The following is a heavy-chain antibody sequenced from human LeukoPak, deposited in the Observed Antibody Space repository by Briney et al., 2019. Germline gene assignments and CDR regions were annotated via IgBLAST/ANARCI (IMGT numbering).Heavy chain of an antibody. D-gene: IGHD5-18*01. CDR1: GGSISSYY. J-gene: IGHJ4*01. Sequence: NPSETLSLTCTVSGGSISSYYWSWIRQPPGKGLEWIGYIYYSGSTNYNPSLKSRVTISVDTSKNQFSLKLTSVTAADTAVYYCARGARGYSYGWGQGTLVTVSS. CDR3: ARGARGYSYG. V-gene: IGHV4-59*01. CDR2: IYYSGST.